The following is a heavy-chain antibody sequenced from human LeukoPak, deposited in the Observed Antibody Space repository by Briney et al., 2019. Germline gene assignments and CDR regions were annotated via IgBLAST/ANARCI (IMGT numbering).Heavy chain of an antibody. J-gene: IGHJ6*02. D-gene: IGHD3-3*01. Sequence: GGSLRLSCAASGFTVRSNYMSWVRQAPGKGLEWVSVIYSGGRTYYADSVKGRFTISRHNSKNTLYLQMNSLRAEDTAVYYCARDYRLYDFWSGYYYGMDVWGQGTTVTVPS. CDR1: GFTVRSNY. CDR2: IYSGGRT. CDR3: ARDYRLYDFWSGYYYGMDV. V-gene: IGHV3-53*04.